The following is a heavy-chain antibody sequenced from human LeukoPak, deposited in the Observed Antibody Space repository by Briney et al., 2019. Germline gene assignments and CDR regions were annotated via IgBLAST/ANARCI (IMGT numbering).Heavy chain of an antibody. J-gene: IGHJ4*02. CDR2: IIPILGIA. D-gene: IGHD1-7*01. CDR3: ARDGITGTTGLDY. V-gene: IGHV1-69*04. CDR1: GGTFSSYA. Sequence: SVKVSCKASGGTFSSYAISWVRQAPGQGLEWMGRIIPILGIANYAQKFQGRVTITADKSTSTAYMELSSLRSEDTAVYYCARDGITGTTGLDYWGQGTLVIVSS.